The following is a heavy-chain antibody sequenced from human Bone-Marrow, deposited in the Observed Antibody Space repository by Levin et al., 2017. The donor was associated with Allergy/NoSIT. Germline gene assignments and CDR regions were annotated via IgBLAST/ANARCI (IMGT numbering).Heavy chain of an antibody. Sequence: ASVKVSCKASGYNLTRYGISWVRQAPGQGLEWMGWITAYKGYTNYAQKFLGRVTMTTDTSTNTAYMELRSLRSDDTAVYYCARDPGVYASFDYWGQGSLVTVSS. J-gene: IGHJ4*02. V-gene: IGHV1-18*01. CDR3: ARDPGVYASFDY. CDR2: ITAYKGYT. CDR1: GYNLTRYG. D-gene: IGHD5/OR15-5a*01.